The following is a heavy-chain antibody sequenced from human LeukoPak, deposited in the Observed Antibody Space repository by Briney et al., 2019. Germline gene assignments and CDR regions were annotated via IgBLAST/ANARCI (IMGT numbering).Heavy chain of an antibody. V-gene: IGHV3-23*01. CDR1: GFTFSSYA. D-gene: IGHD5-18*01. CDR2: ISGSGSST. CDR3: ALARGYSFGAFDH. Sequence: GGSLRLSCAASGFTFSSYAMSWVRQAPGKGLEWVSGISGSGSSTYYADSVKGRFTISRDNSKNTLYLQMNNLRVDDTAVYYCALARGYSFGAFDHWGQGTLVTVSS. J-gene: IGHJ4*02.